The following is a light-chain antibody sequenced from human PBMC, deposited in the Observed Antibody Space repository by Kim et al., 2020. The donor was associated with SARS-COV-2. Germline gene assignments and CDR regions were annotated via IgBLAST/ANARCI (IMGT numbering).Light chain of an antibody. CDR2: DAS. Sequence: ASVGDRVTITCQASQDIRKYLNWYQQKPGRAPKLLIYDASNLETGVPSRFSGSGSGTDFTFTISSLQPEDIGTYYCQQYDSLPLTFGGRTKVEIK. CDR1: QDIRKY. V-gene: IGKV1-33*01. CDR3: QQYDSLPLT. J-gene: IGKJ4*01.